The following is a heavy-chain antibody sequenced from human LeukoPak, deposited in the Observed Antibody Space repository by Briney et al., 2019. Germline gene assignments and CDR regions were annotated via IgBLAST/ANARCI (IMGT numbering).Heavy chain of an antibody. CDR1: GGSISSGGYY. V-gene: IGHV4-30-2*01. J-gene: IGHJ2*01. CDR3: ARDGSGPYDL. CDR2: IYHSGST. Sequence: KPSETLSLTCTVSGGSISSGGYYWSWLRQPPGKGLEWIGYIYHSGSTYYNPSLKSRVTISVDRSKNQFSLKLSSVTAADTAVYYCARDGSGPYDLWGRGTLVTVSS. D-gene: IGHD3-10*01.